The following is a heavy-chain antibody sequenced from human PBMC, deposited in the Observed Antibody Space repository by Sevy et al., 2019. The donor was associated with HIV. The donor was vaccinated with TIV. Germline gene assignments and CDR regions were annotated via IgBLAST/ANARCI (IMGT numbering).Heavy chain of an antibody. V-gene: IGHV3-74*01. D-gene: IGHD3-10*01. Sequence: GGSLRLSCAASGFTFSSYWMHWVRQAPGKGLVWVSRINSDGSSTSYADSVKGRFTISRDNAKNMLYLQMNILRAEDTAVYYCARVADYYGSGSYYTIFDYWGQGTLVTVSS. J-gene: IGHJ4*02. CDR3: ARVADYYGSGSYYTIFDY. CDR2: INSDGSST. CDR1: GFTFSSYW.